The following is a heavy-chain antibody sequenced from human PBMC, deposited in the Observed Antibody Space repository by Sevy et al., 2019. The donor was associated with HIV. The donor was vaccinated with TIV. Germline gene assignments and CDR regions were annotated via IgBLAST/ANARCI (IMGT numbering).Heavy chain of an antibody. J-gene: IGHJ6*02. CDR1: GFSFSRSP. Sequence: GGSLRLSCAASGFSFSRSPMHWVRQAPGKGLEWVAVMSHNGNKKYNGDSVKGRFTISRDDSKNTLYLQMNSLRAEDTAVYYCAREGVLMGGAIVSYSMDVWGQGTTVTVSS. CDR3: AREGVLMGGAIVSYSMDV. D-gene: IGHD3-16*02. V-gene: IGHV3-30*04. CDR2: MSHNGNKK.